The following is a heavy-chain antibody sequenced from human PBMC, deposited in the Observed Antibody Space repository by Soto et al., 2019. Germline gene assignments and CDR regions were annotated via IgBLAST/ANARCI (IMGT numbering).Heavy chain of an antibody. CDR2: INAGNGNT. J-gene: IGHJ4*02. D-gene: IGHD6-19*01. Sequence: GASVKISCKASGYTFTGYAMHWVRQAPGQRLEWMAWINAGNGNTKYSQKFQGRVTITRDTSASTAYKEMSSLRSEDTAVYCCARAGAVPADFEYWGQGTLVTVSS. CDR3: ARAGAVPADFEY. CDR1: GYTFTGYA. V-gene: IGHV1-3*01.